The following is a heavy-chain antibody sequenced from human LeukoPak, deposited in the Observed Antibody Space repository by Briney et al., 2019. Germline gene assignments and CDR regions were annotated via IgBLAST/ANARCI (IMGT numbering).Heavy chain of an antibody. D-gene: IGHD3-22*01. CDR3: ARDKGYYDSSGYNPTGDAFDI. CDR2: IYISGST. Sequence: SETLSLTCTVSGGSISSHYWSWIRQPAGKGLEWIGRIYISGSTYYNPFLKSRVTISVDTSKNQFSLKLSSVTAADTAVYYCARDKGYYDSSGYNPTGDAFDIWGQGTMVTVSS. J-gene: IGHJ3*02. V-gene: IGHV4-4*07. CDR1: GGSISSHY.